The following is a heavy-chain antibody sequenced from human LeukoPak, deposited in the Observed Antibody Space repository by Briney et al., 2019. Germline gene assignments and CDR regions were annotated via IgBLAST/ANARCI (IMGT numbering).Heavy chain of an antibody. D-gene: IGHD6-6*01. V-gene: IGHV3-21*01. CDR1: GFTVSNYN. CDR3: ARDIGIAARPVFGY. CDR2: ISSSSSYI. Sequence: KPGGSLRLSCAASGFTVSNYNMNWVRQAPGKGLEWVSSISSSSSYIYYADSVKGWFTISRDNAKNSLYLQMNSLRAEDAAVYYCARDIGIAARPVFGYWGQGTLVTVSS. J-gene: IGHJ4*02.